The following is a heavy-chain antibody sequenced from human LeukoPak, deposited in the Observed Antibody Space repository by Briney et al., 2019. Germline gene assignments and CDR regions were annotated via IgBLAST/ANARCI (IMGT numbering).Heavy chain of an antibody. D-gene: IGHD6-13*01. CDR1: GGSISSYY. CDR3: ARHLGRNIAAAGFDP. V-gene: IGHV4-59*08. Sequence: PSETLSLTCTVSGGSISSYYWSWIRQPPGKGLEWIGYIYYSGGTNYNPSLKSRVTISVDTSKNQFSLKLSSVTAADTAVYYCARHLGRNIAAAGFDPWGQGTLVTVSS. CDR2: IYYSGGT. J-gene: IGHJ5*02.